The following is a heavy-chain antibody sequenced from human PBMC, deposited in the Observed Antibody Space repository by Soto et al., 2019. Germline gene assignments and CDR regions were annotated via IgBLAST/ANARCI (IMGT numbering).Heavy chain of an antibody. D-gene: IGHD2-2*01. CDR1: CVSILVATYY. CDR2: IYYSGTS. CDR3: ARLHCDSPNCVPLDP. V-gene: IGHV4-39*01. Sequence: SETLSLTCTVSCVSILVATYYWGSIRQPPGKGLEWIGSIYYSGTSSYNPSLKSRVTMSVDTSKKQLSLRLRSVTAADTAVYYCARLHCDSPNCVPLDPWGQGTLVT. J-gene: IGHJ5*02.